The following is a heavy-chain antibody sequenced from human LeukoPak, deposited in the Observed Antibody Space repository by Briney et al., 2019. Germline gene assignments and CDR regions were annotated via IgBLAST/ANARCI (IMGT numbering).Heavy chain of an antibody. CDR2: ISAYNGNT. Sequence: GASVKVSCKASGYTFTSYGISWVRQAPGQGLEWMGWISAYNGNTNYAQKLQGRVTMTTDTSTSTAYMELRSLRSDDTAVYYCARDQEYDFWSGYYSSNNWFDPWGQGTLVTVSS. CDR3: ARDQEYDFWSGYYSSNNWFDP. D-gene: IGHD3-3*01. J-gene: IGHJ5*02. CDR1: GYTFTSYG. V-gene: IGHV1-18*01.